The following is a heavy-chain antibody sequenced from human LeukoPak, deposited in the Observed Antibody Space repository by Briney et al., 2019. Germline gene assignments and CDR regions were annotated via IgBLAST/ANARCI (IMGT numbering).Heavy chain of an antibody. V-gene: IGHV3-30-3*01. D-gene: IGHD3-3*01. CDR2: ISYDGSNK. CDR1: GFTFSSYA. Sequence: GGSLRLSCAASGFTFSSYAMSWVRQAPGKGLEWVAVISYDGSNKYYADSVKGRFTISRDNSKNTLYLQMNSLRAEDTAVYYCARVYYDFWSGYSPYGYWGQGTLVTVSS. J-gene: IGHJ4*02. CDR3: ARVYYDFWSGYSPYGY.